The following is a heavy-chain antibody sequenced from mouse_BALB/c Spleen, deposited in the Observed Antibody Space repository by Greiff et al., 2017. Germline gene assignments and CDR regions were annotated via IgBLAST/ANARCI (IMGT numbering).Heavy chain of an antibody. Sequence: DVKLVESGPELVKPGASVKISCKASGCSFTGYFMNWVKQSHGKSLEWIGRINPYNGDTFYNQKFKGKATLTVDKSSSTAHMELLSLTSEDSAVYYCGRSEYYGSSWGFAYWGQGTLVTVSA. J-gene: IGHJ3*01. CDR3: GRSEYYGSSWGFAY. D-gene: IGHD1-1*01. V-gene: IGHV1-37*01. CDR2: INPYNGDT. CDR1: GCSFTGYF.